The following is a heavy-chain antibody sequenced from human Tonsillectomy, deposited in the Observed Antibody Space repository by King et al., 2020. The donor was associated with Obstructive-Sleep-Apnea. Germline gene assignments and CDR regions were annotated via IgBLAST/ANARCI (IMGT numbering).Heavy chain of an antibody. CDR1: GDSISSYY. V-gene: IGHV4-59*08. Sequence: QLQESGPGLVKPSETLSLTCTVSGDSISSYYWSWIRQPPGKGLEWIGYIYNSGSTKYNPSLKSRVTISVDTSKNQFSLKLSSVTAADTAVYYCASTDLPLIHFDYWGQGTLVTVSS. CDR3: ASTDLPLIHFDY. D-gene: IGHD3-16*01. CDR2: IYNSGST. J-gene: IGHJ4*02.